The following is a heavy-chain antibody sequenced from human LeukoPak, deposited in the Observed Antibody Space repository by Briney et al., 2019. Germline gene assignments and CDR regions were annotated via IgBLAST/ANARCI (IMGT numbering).Heavy chain of an antibody. D-gene: IGHD2-21*02. CDR1: GGSFSGYY. Sequence: PSETLSLTCAVYGGSFSGYYWSWIRQPPGKGLEWIGEINHSGSTNYNPSLKSRVTISVDTSKNQFSLKLSSVTAADTAVYYCASIYCGGGCYMLSLLPPDYWGQGTLVTVSS. J-gene: IGHJ4*02. CDR2: INHSGST. CDR3: ASIYCGGGCYMLSLLPPDY. V-gene: IGHV4-34*01.